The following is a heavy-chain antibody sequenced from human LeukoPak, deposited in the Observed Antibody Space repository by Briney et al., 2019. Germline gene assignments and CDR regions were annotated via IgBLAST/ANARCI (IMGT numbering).Heavy chain of an antibody. V-gene: IGHV3-21*01. CDR3: ARVSAGVIGMKDVFDI. J-gene: IGHJ3*02. D-gene: IGHD3-16*02. CDR1: GFTFSRYS. Sequence: GGSLRLSCAASGFTFSRYSMNWVRQAPGKGLEWVSSISGSSSYIYYADSVKGRFTISRHNAKNSLYLQMNSLRAEDTAVYYCARVSAGVIGMKDVFDIWGQGTTVTVSS. CDR2: ISGSSSYI.